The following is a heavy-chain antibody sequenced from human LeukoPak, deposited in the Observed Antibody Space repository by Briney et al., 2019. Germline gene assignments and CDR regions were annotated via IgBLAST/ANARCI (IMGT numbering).Heavy chain of an antibody. CDR1: GYIFTGYY. CDR3: ARDDCSGGSCSPDY. Sequence: ASVKVSCKASGYIFTGYYMRWVRRAPGQGLEWMGWINPKSGGANYAQKFQGRVTMTRDTSIRTAYMELSRLTSDDTAVYYCARDDCSGGSCSPDYWGQGTLVTVSS. CDR2: INPKSGGA. J-gene: IGHJ4*02. V-gene: IGHV1-2*02. D-gene: IGHD2-15*01.